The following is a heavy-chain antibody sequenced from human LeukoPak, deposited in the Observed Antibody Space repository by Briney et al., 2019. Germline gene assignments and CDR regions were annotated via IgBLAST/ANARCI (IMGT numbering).Heavy chain of an antibody. J-gene: IGHJ4*02. CDR3: ARTYVWGSYRYYFDY. D-gene: IGHD3-16*02. V-gene: IGHV5-51*01. CDR2: IYPGDSDT. Sequence: GESLKISCKGSGYSFTSYWIGWVRQMPGKGLEWMGIIYPGDSDTSYSPSFQGQVTISADKSISTAYLQWSSLKASDTAMYYCARTYVWGSYRYYFDYWGQGTLVTVSS. CDR1: GYSFTSYW.